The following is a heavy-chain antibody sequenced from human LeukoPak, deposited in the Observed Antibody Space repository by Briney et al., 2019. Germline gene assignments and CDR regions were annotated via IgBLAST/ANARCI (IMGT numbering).Heavy chain of an antibody. Sequence: KSSETLSLTCTVSGGSTSSFYWNWIRQPPGKGLEWIGYISYSGSTNYNPSPKGRVTISVDTSKNQFSLKLSSVTAADTAVYYCARHLYSGWHFDYWGQGTLVTVSS. CDR2: ISYSGST. D-gene: IGHD6-19*01. J-gene: IGHJ4*02. V-gene: IGHV4-59*08. CDR1: GGSTSSFY. CDR3: ARHLYSGWHFDY.